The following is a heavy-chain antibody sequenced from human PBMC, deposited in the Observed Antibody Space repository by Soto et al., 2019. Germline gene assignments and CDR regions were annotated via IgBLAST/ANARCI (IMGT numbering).Heavy chain of an antibody. CDR3: ARLQAAAGDNDLIFDY. J-gene: IGHJ4*02. V-gene: IGHV5-10-1*01. CDR1: GYSFTSYW. D-gene: IGHD6-13*01. CDR2: IDPSDSYT. Sequence: GETLKLSCKGSGYSFTSYWISCVRQIPGKGLEWMGRIDPSDSYTNYSPSFQGHVTISADKSISTAYLQWSSLKASDTAMYYCARLQAAAGDNDLIFDYWAQGTLVTVSS.